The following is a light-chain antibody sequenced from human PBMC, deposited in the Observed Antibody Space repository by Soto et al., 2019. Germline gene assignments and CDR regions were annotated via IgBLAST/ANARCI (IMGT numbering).Light chain of an antibody. CDR3: QQYYSYNRTIP. V-gene: IGKV1-8*01. CDR2: AAS. Sequence: AIRMTQSPSSLSASTGDRVTITCRASQGISSYLAWYQQKPGKAPKLLIYAASTLQSGVPSRFSGSGSGTDFTLTISCLQSEDFETYYCQQYYSYNRTIPFGGGTKVEIK. CDR1: QGISSY. J-gene: IGKJ4*01.